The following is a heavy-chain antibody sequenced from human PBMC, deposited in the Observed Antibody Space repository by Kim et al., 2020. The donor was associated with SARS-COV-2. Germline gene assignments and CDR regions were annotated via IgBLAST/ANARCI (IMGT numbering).Heavy chain of an antibody. J-gene: IGHJ4*02. V-gene: IGHV1-46*01. CDR3: ARDQLRDPSQDFDY. Sequence: GQKFQGRVTMTRDTSTSTVYMELSSLRSEDTAVYYCARDQLRDPSQDFDYWGQGTLVTVSS. D-gene: IGHD1-1*01.